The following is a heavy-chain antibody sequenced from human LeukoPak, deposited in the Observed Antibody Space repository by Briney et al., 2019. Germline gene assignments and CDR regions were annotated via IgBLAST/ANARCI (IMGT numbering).Heavy chain of an antibody. CDR2: IGWNSGSI. CDR1: GFTFDDYA. Sequence: GGSLRLSCAASGFTFDDYAMHWVRQAPGKGLEWVSGIGWNSGSIGYADSVKGRFTISRDNAKNSLYLQMNSLRAEDTALYYCAKLTNYYDSSGYPGGDAFDIWGQGTMVTVSS. CDR3: AKLTNYYDSSGYPGGDAFDI. V-gene: IGHV3-9*01. D-gene: IGHD3-22*01. J-gene: IGHJ3*02.